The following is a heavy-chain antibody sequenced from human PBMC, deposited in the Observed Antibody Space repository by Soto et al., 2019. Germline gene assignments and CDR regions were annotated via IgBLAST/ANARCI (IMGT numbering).Heavy chain of an antibody. Sequence: QVQLVESGGGVVQPGRSLRLSCAASGFTFSNYGMHWVHQAPGKGLEWVAVISYDGSDKHYLDSVKGRFTVSRDNSKNTLYLQMNSLRTEDTAVYYCFKEKRGYSYGEHWGQGTLVTVSS. CDR1: GFTFSNYG. CDR2: ISYDGSDK. D-gene: IGHD5-18*01. V-gene: IGHV3-30*18. CDR3: FKEKRGYSYGEH. J-gene: IGHJ4*02.